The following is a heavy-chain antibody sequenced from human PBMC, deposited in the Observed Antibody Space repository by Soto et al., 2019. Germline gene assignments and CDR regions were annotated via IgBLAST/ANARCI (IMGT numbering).Heavy chain of an antibody. CDR2: ISSTSSAI. CDR1: GLTLIQYE. Sequence: PGGSLRLSCAASGLTLIQYEMNWVRQPPGKGLEWLSYISSTSSAIYYADSVKGRFTISRDNGKNSLYLQMNSLRAEDTAVYYCAGSRRNDDFWSDPQLGDGMDVWGQGTTVTVSS. V-gene: IGHV3-48*03. J-gene: IGHJ6*02. D-gene: IGHD3-3*01. CDR3: AGSRRNDDFWSDPQLGDGMDV.